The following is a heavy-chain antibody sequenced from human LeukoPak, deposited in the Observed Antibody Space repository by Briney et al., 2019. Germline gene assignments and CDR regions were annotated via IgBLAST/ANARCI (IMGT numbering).Heavy chain of an antibody. D-gene: IGHD3-22*01. Sequence: PGGPLRLSCAASGFTFSSYAMSWVRQAPGKGLEWVSGISTNGGSTSYADSVKGRFTISRDNPRNTLYMQMNSLRAEDTAVYYCSVMHRYYDGSGYWVQWGQGTPVTVSS. J-gene: IGHJ4*02. CDR3: SVMHRYYDGSGYWVQ. CDR1: GFTFSSYA. CDR2: ISTNGGST. V-gene: IGHV3-23*01.